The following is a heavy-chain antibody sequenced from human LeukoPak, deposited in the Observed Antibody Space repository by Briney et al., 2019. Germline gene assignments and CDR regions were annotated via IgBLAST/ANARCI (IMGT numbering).Heavy chain of an antibody. D-gene: IGHD3-3*01. CDR3: ARDALDYDFWSGYYDY. Sequence: LRLSCAASGFTFSSYAMSWIRQHPGKGLEWIGYIYYSGSTYYNPSLKSRVTISVDTSKNQFSLKLSSVTAADTAVYYCARDALDYDFWSGYYDYWGQGTLVTVSS. J-gene: IGHJ4*02. CDR1: GFTFSSYA. CDR2: IYYSGST. V-gene: IGHV4-31*02.